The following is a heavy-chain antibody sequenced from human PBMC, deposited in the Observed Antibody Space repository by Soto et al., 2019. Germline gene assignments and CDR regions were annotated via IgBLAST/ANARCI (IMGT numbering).Heavy chain of an antibody. J-gene: IGHJ6*02. CDR1: GYSFTSYW. CDR3: AIIVVVPAASYYGMDV. CDR2: IRPSDSYT. Sequence: GESLKISCKGSGYSFTSYWITWVRQMPGKGLEWMGGIRPSDSYTNYSPSFQGHVTISADKSISTAYLQWSSLKASDTAMYYCAIIVVVPAASYYGMDVWGQGTTVTVSS. V-gene: IGHV5-10-1*01. D-gene: IGHD2-2*01.